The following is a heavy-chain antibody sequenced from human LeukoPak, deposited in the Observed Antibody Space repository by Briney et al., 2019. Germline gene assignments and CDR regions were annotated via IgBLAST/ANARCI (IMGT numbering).Heavy chain of an antibody. CDR3: ATSTVTPGDYYYGMDV. Sequence: PSDTLSLTCTVFGGSISSSYCSWIRQPPGKGLEWIGSIYYSGRTNSPPSINSRATISIDTSNNQLSRKLRSVTAAGTAVYYCATSTVTPGDYYYGMDVWGQGTTVTVS. V-gene: IGHV4-59*08. CDR1: GGSISSSY. D-gene: IGHD4-17*01. J-gene: IGHJ6*02. CDR2: IYYSGRT.